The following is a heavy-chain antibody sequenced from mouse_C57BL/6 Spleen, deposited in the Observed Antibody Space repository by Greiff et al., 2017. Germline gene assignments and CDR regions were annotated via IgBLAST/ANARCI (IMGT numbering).Heavy chain of an antibody. V-gene: IGHV5-4*03. D-gene: IGHD1-1*01. CDR1: GFTFSSYA. Sequence: EVKLMESGGGLVKPGGSLKLSCAASGFTFSSYAMSWVRQTPEQRLEWVATISDGGSYTYYPDNVKGRFTITRDNAKNNLYLQMSHLKSEDTAMYYCARKGLYYYGSSDRYIDVWGTGTTVTVSS. CDR2: ISDGGSYT. CDR3: ARKGLYYYGSSDRYIDV. J-gene: IGHJ1*03.